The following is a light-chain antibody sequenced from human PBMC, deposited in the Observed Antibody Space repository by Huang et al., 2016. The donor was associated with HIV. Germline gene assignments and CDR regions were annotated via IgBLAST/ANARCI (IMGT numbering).Light chain of an antibody. CDR2: AES. V-gene: IGKV3-15*01. CDR1: QSVSNN. CDR3: QQYNNWPRT. Sequence: EIVMRQSPATLSASPGERATLSCTASQSVSNNLAWFQQNPGQAPRLLIYAESTRATAIPHTFSGSGSGTEFTLTISSLQSEDFAVYYCQQYNNWPRTFGQGTKVEIK. J-gene: IGKJ1*01.